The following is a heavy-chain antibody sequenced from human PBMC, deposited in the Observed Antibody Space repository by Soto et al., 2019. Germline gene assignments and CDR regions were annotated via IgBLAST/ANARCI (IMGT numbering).Heavy chain of an antibody. CDR1: GYTFTSYD. CDR2: MNPNSGNT. CDR3: AKERGYDLGEFFDY. V-gene: IGHV1-8*01. J-gene: IGHJ4*02. Sequence: GASVKVSCKASGYTFTSYDINWVRQATGQGLEWMGWMNPNSGNTGYAQKFQGRVTISRDNSKNTLYLQMNSLRAEDTAVYYCAKERGYDLGEFFDYWGQGTLVTGSS. D-gene: IGHD3-16*01.